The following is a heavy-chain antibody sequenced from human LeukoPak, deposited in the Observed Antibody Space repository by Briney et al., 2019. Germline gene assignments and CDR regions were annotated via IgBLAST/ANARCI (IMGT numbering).Heavy chain of an antibody. CDR2: IWYDGSNK. Sequence: GGSLRLSCAASGFTFSSYGMHWVRQAPGKGLEWVAVIWYDGSNKYYADSVKGRFTISRDNSKNTLYLQMNSLRAEDAAVYYCAKAGTGTTNWFDPWGQGTLVTVSS. CDR3: AKAGTGTTNWFDP. J-gene: IGHJ5*02. V-gene: IGHV3-33*06. CDR1: GFTFSSYG. D-gene: IGHD1-7*01.